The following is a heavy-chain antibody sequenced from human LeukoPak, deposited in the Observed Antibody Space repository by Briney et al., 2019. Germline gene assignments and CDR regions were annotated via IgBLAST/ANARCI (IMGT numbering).Heavy chain of an antibody. J-gene: IGHJ4*02. CDR2: ISGANSGGKT. Sequence: GESLRLSCAASGFTFSSYAMNWVRQAPGKGLEWVSAISGANSGGKTYYADSVKGRFTISRDNSKSTLYLQMNSLRAEDTALYYCAKDVVLNYWGQGTLVTVSS. V-gene: IGHV3-23*01. CDR3: AKDVVLNY. D-gene: IGHD3-16*01. CDR1: GFTFSSYA.